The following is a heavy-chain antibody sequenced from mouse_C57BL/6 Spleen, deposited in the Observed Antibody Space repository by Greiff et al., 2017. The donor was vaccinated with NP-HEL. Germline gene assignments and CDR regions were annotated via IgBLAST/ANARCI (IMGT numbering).Heavy chain of an antibody. CDR2: ISSGGSYT. D-gene: IGHD4-1*01. J-gene: IGHJ2*01. CDR3: LGREDYFDY. Sequence: EVKLVESGGDLVKPGGSLKLSCAASGFTFSSYGMSWVRQTPDKRLEWVATISSGGSYTYYPDSVKGRFTISRDNAKNTLYLQMSSLKSEDTAMYYCLGREDYFDYWGQGTTLTVSS. CDR1: GFTFSSYG. V-gene: IGHV5-6*01.